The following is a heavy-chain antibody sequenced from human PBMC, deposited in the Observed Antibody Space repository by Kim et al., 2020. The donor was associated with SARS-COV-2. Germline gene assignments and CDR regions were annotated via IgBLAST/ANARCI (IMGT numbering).Heavy chain of an antibody. V-gene: IGHV4-59*08. CDR3: ARLGRVGFGDYFDY. J-gene: IGHJ4*02. Sequence: NPSLKSRVTIAGDTSKNQFSLKLSSVTAADTAVYYCARLGRVGFGDYFDYWGQGTLVTVSS. D-gene: IGHD3-10*01.